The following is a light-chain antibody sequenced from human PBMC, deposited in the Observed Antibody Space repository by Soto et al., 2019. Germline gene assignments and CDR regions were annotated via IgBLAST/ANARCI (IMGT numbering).Light chain of an antibody. CDR2: GAS. V-gene: IGKV3-15*01. Sequence: EKVLTQSPATLSVSLGDSATLSCRASQSVSLSLAWFQMRPGQPPRLLIYGASTRATDIPARFSGSGSGTDFALTISSLQPEDFAVYFCQQYHIWPSWTFGQGTKVELK. CDR1: QSVSLS. J-gene: IGKJ1*01. CDR3: QQYHIWPSWT.